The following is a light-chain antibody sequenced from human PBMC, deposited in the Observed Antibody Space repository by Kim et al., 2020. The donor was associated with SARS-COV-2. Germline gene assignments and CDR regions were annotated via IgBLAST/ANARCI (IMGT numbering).Light chain of an antibody. V-gene: IGKV1-39*01. CDR3: QQSYNTPFT. J-gene: IGKJ3*01. CDR2: AAS. CDR1: QSISSH. Sequence: DIQMTQSPSSLSASVGDRVTITCRTTQSISSHLNWYQQKTGRAPKLLISAASTLQGGVPSRFSGSGSETDFTLTISSLQPEDFATYFCQQSYNTPFTFGPGTKVDIK.